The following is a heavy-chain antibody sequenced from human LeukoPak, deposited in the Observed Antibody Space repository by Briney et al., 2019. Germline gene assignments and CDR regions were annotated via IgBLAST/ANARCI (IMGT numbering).Heavy chain of an antibody. CDR2: INSDGSST. D-gene: IGHD5-24*01. CDR1: GFTFSSYW. Sequence: PGGSLRLSCAASGFTFSSYWMHWVRQAPGKGLMWVSRINSDGSSTSYADSVKGRVTISRDNAKNTLYLQMNSLRAEDTAVYYCARDRDGYNSFDYWGQGTLVTVSS. V-gene: IGHV3-74*01. J-gene: IGHJ4*02. CDR3: ARDRDGYNSFDY.